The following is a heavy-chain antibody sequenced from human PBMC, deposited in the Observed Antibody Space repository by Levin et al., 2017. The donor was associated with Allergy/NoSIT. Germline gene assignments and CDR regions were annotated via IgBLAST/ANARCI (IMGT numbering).Heavy chain of an antibody. CDR1: GFTFSNYA. CDR3: VREGPVGFAYFVY. Sequence: GGSLRLSCAASGFTFSNYAMTWVRQAPGKGLEWVSTISGNGFNTYYADSVKGRFTISRDNSKNTLSLQLNSLRAEDTALYHCVREGPVGFAYFVYWGQGTLVTVSS. V-gene: IGHV3-23*01. D-gene: IGHD1-26*01. CDR2: ISGNGFNT. J-gene: IGHJ4*02.